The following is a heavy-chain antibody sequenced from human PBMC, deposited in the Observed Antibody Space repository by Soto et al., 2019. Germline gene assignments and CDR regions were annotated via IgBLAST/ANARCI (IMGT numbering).Heavy chain of an antibody. CDR3: ARYCSGGSCYSSHFDY. CDR1: GGSISSGGYY. Sequence: QVQLQESGPGLVKPSQTLSLTCTVSGGSISSGGYYWSWIRQHPGKGLEWIGYIYYSGSTYYNPSLXSXVXIXXDTSKNQFSLKLRSVTAADTAVYYCARYCSGGSCYSSHFDYWGQGTLVTVSS. D-gene: IGHD2-15*01. CDR2: IYYSGST. J-gene: IGHJ4*02. V-gene: IGHV4-31*03.